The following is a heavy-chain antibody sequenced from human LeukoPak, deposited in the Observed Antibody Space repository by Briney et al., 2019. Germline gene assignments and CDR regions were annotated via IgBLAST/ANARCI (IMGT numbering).Heavy chain of an antibody. V-gene: IGHV3-48*03. CDR1: GFTFSSCE. Sequence: GGSLRLSCAASGFTFSSCEMNWVRQAPGKGLEWVSYISSSGSTIYYADSVKGRFTISRDNAKNTLYLQMNSLRAEDTSVYYCARRAAALGAFDYWGQGTLVTVSS. J-gene: IGHJ4*02. CDR3: ARRAAALGAFDY. CDR2: ISSSGSTI. D-gene: IGHD6-13*01.